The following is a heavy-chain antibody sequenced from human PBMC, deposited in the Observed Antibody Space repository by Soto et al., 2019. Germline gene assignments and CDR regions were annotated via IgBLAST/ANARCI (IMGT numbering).Heavy chain of an antibody. CDR2: IYYSGST. D-gene: IGHD3-3*01. Sequence: PSETLSLTCTVSGGSISSGGYYWSWIRQHPGKGLEWIGYIYYSGSTYYNPSLKSRVTISVDTSKNQFSLKLSSVTAADTAVYYCARVFITIFGGPYPHANWFDPWGQGTLVTVSS. CDR1: GGSISSGGYY. V-gene: IGHV4-31*03. CDR3: ARVFITIFGGPYPHANWFDP. J-gene: IGHJ5*02.